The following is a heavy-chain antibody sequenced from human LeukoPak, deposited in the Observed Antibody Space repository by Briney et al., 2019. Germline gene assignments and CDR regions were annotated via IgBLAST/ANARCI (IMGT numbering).Heavy chain of an antibody. V-gene: IGHV3-30*18. CDR3: AKEFNRGLPDY. CDR2: ISYDGSNE. CDR1: GFTFSTYG. Sequence: GGSLRLSCAASGFTFSTYGMHWVRQAPGKGLEWVAVISYDGSNEYYADSEKGRFTISRDNSKNTLYLQMSSLRAEDTAVYYCAKEFNRGLPDYWGQGTLVTVPS. J-gene: IGHJ4*02. D-gene: IGHD2-21*01.